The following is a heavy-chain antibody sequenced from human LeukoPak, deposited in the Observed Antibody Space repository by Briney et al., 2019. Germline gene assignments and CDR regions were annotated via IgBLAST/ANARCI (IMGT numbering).Heavy chain of an antibody. V-gene: IGHV3-21*01. CDR1: GFTFSSYS. CDR2: ISSSSSYI. Sequence: GGSLRLSCAASGFTFSSYSMNWVRQAPGKGLEWVSSISSSSSYIYCADSVKGRLTISRDNAKNSLYLQMYSLRAEDTAVYYCASLGYCSGGSCYSYYYHGMDVWGQGTTVTVSS. D-gene: IGHD2-15*01. J-gene: IGHJ6*02. CDR3: ASLGYCSGGSCYSYYYHGMDV.